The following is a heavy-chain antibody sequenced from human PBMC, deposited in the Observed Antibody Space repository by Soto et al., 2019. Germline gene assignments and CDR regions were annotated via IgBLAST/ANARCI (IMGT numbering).Heavy chain of an antibody. CDR3: ARMGSSVTREELGIDV. J-gene: IGHJ6*02. CDR1: GGSISSGDYY. V-gene: IGHV4-30-4*01. D-gene: IGHD4-17*01. CDR2: IYYSGST. Sequence: PSATVSLTCTGSGGSISSGDYYWTWIRQPPGKGLEWIGYIYYSGSTYYNPSLKSRVTISVDTSKNQFSLKLSSVTAADTAVYYCARMGSSVTREELGIDVWGQGTTVTVSS.